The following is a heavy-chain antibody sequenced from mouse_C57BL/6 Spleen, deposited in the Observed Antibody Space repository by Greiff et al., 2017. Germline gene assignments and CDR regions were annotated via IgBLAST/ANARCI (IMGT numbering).Heavy chain of an antibody. CDR2: IRNKANGYTT. CDR1: GFTFTDYY. CDR3: ARSLITTVVANYAMDY. Sequence: DVHLVESGGGLVQPGGSLSLSCAASGFTFTDYYMSWVRQPPGKALEWLGFIRNKANGYTTEYSASVKGRFTISRDNSQSILYLQMNALRAEDSATYYCARSLITTVVANYAMDYWGQGTSVTVSS. V-gene: IGHV7-3*01. D-gene: IGHD1-1*01. J-gene: IGHJ4*01.